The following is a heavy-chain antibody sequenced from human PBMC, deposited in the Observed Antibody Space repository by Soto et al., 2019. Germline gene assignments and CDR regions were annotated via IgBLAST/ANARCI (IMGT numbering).Heavy chain of an antibody. J-gene: IGHJ5*02. D-gene: IGHD2-2*01. CDR3: ARGLGYCSSTSCYGENWFDP. CDR1: GGSISSYY. V-gene: IGHV4-59*08. Sequence: QVQLQESGPGLVKPSETLSLTCTVSGGSISSYYWSWIRQPPGKGLEWIGYIYYSGSTNYNPASMSRVTISVDTSKNQFSLKLSSVTAADTAVYYCARGLGYCSSTSCYGENWFDPWGQGTLVTVSS. CDR2: IYYSGST.